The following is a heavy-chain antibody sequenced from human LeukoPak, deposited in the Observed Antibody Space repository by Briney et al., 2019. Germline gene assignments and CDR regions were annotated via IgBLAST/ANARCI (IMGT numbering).Heavy chain of an antibody. Sequence: SETLSLTCTVSGGSINSYYWSWIRQPPGKGLEWIGHMYYSGGTNYNPPLKSRVTISVDTSKNQFSLKLSSVTAADTAVYYCTRRCKDAYTLYCFDYWGQGTLVTVSS. CDR2: MYYSGGT. CDR1: GGSINSYY. J-gene: IGHJ4*02. V-gene: IGHV4-59*01. D-gene: IGHD5-24*01. CDR3: TRRCKDAYTLYCFDY.